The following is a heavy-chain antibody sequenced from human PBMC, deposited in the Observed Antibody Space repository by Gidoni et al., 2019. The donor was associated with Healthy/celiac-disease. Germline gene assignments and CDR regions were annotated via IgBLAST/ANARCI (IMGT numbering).Heavy chain of an antibody. D-gene: IGHD1-7*01. Sequence: FTISRDNSKNTVYLQMNSLRAEDTAVYYCAKGMGGYITGTTTDYWGQGTLVTVSS. CDR3: AKGMGGYITGTTTDY. J-gene: IGHJ4*02. V-gene: IGHV3-23*01.